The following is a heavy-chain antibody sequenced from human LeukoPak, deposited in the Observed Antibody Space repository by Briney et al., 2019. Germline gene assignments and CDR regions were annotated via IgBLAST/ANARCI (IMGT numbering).Heavy chain of an antibody. Sequence: SLRLSCAASGFTFSSYAMHWVRQAPGKGLEWVAVIGYDGSNKDYGDSVKGRFTISRDNSKNTLYLQMNSLRAEDTAVYYCAKVDDSMHIDYWGQGTLVTVSS. CDR3: AKVDDSMHIDY. V-gene: IGHV3-30*04. CDR1: GFTFSSYA. D-gene: IGHD3-22*01. CDR2: IGYDGSNK. J-gene: IGHJ4*02.